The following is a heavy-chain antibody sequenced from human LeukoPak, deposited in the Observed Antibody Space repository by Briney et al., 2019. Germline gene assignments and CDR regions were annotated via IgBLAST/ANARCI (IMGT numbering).Heavy chain of an antibody. CDR3: ARELISPYYYDSSGYYLDY. D-gene: IGHD3-22*01. CDR2: ISAYNGNT. V-gene: IGHV1-18*01. CDR1: GYTFTSYG. Sequence: GASVKVSCKASGYTFTSYGISWVRQAPGQGLEWMGWISAYNGNTNYAQKFQGRVTMTTDTSTSTAYMELRSLRSDDTAVYYCARELISPYYYDSSGYYLDYWGQGTLVTVSS. J-gene: IGHJ4*02.